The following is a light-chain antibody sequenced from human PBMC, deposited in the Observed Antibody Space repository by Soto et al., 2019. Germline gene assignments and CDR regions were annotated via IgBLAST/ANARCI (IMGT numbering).Light chain of an antibody. CDR1: SHDVGGYNY. CDR3: SSYTSSSTVV. CDR2: DVS. V-gene: IGLV2-14*01. J-gene: IGLJ2*01. Sequence: QSALTQPASVSGSPGQSIAISCTGTSHDVGGYNYVSWYQQHPGKAPKLMIYDVSARPSGVSNRFSGSKSDNTASLTISGLQAEDEADYDCSSYTSSSTVVFGGGTQLTVL.